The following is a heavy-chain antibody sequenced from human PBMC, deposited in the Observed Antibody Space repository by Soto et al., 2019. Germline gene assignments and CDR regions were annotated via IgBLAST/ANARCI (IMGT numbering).Heavy chain of an antibody. Sequence: SETLSLTCAVSGGSISSSNWWSWVRQPPGKGLEWIGEIYHSGSTNYNPSLKSRVTISVDKSKNQFSLKLSSVTAADTAVYYCARDSVAGAYYYYGMDVWGQGTTVTVSS. CDR1: GGSISSSNW. D-gene: IGHD6-19*01. V-gene: IGHV4-4*02. J-gene: IGHJ6*02. CDR3: ARDSVAGAYYYYGMDV. CDR2: IYHSGST.